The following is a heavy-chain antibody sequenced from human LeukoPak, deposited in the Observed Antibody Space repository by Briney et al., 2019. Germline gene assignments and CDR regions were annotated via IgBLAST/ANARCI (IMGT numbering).Heavy chain of an antibody. D-gene: IGHD3-3*01. Sequence: PSETLSLTCTVSGYSISSGYYWGWIRQPPGKGLEWIGSIYHSGSTYYNPSLKSRVTISVDTSKNQFSLKLSSVTAADTAVYYCARGGYDTLEYYYYYMDVWGKGTTVTVSS. CDR2: IYHSGST. CDR1: GYSISSGYY. CDR3: ARGGYDTLEYYYYYMDV. J-gene: IGHJ6*03. V-gene: IGHV4-38-2*02.